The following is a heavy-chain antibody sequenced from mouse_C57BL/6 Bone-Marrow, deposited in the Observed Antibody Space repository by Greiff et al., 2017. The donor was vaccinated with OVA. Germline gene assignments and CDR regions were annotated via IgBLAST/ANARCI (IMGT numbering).Heavy chain of an antibody. CDR1: GYTFTDYN. CDR3: ARSKGYYSNYERYFDV. D-gene: IGHD2-5*01. J-gene: IGHJ1*03. CDR2: INPNNGGT. Sequence: EVMLVESGPELVKPGASVKIPCKASGYTFTDYNMDWVKQSHGKSLEWIGDINPNNGGTIYNQKFKGKATLTVDKSSSTAYMELRSLTSEDTAVYYCARSKGYYSNYERYFDVWGTGTTVTVSS. V-gene: IGHV1-18*01.